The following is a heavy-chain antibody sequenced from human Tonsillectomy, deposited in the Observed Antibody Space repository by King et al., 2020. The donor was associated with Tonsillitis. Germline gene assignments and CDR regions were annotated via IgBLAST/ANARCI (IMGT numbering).Heavy chain of an antibody. CDR2: IYHSGST. CDR1: GGSISSGGYS. V-gene: IGHV4-30-2*01. Sequence: QLQESGSGLVKPSQNLSLTCAVSGGSISSGGYSWSWIRQPPGKGLEWIGYIYHSGSTYYNPSLKSRVTISVDRSKNQFSLKLSSVTAADTAVYYCARQEYYYYMDVWGKGTTVTVSS. J-gene: IGHJ6*03. CDR3: ARQEYYYYMDV.